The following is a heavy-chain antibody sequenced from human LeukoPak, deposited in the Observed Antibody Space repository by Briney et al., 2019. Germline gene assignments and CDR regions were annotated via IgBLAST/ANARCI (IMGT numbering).Heavy chain of an antibody. CDR2: ISGSGGST. J-gene: IGHJ4*02. CDR1: GLTFRNYA. Sequence: GGSLRLSCAASGLTFRNYAMSWVRQAPGKGLEWVSAISGSGGSTYYADSVKGRFTISRDNSKNTLYLQMNSLRAEDTAVYYCAKEGGDYVPFDYWGQGTLVTVSS. D-gene: IGHD4-17*01. CDR3: AKEGGDYVPFDY. V-gene: IGHV3-23*01.